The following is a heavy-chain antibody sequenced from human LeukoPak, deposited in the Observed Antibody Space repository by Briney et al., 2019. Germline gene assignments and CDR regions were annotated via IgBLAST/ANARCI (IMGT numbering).Heavy chain of an antibody. CDR1: GFTFKSYA. CDR3: AKDTDFWGY. D-gene: IGHD3-3*01. Sequence: GGSLTLSCAASGFTFKSYAMSLVRQAPGKGLEWVSAISGSGGSTYYADSVKGRFTISRDNSKNTLYLQMNSLRAEDTAIYFGAKDTDFWGYWGQGTLVTVSS. J-gene: IGHJ4*02. CDR2: ISGSGGST. V-gene: IGHV3-23*01.